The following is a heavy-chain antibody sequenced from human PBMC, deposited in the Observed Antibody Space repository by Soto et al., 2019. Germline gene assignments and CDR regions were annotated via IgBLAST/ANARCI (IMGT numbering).Heavy chain of an antibody. CDR1: GYTLTELS. CDR2: FDPEDGET. J-gene: IGHJ4*02. D-gene: IGHD2-2*01. V-gene: IGHV1-24*01. CDR3: ATARIVLVPAAIDY. Sequence: GASVKVSCKVSGYTLTELSMHWVRQAPGKGLEWMGGFDPEDGETIYAQKFQGRVTMTEDTSTDTAYMELSSLRSEDTAVYYCATARIVLVPAAIDYWGQGTLVTVSS.